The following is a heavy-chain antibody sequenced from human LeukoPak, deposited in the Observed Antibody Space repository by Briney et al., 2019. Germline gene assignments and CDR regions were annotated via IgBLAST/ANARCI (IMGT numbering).Heavy chain of an antibody. CDR2: IRYDESNK. J-gene: IGHJ3*02. V-gene: IGHV3-30*02. CDR1: GLTFSSYV. D-gene: IGHD5-24*01. Sequence: GGALRLSCAPSGLTFSSYVMHWFRQAPGKGLKGVAFIRYDESNKSHADSVKGRFTISRDNSKNTLYLQMNSLRAEDTAVYYCAKVEMRAGFDAFDIWGQGTMVTVSS. CDR3: AKVEMRAGFDAFDI.